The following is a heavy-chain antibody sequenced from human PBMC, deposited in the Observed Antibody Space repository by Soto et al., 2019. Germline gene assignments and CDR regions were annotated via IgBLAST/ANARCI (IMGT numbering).Heavy chain of an antibody. CDR1: GFTFSSYA. CDR2: ISGSGDST. V-gene: IGHV3-23*01. D-gene: IGHD1-26*01. CDR3: ARRGSGSYYDY. Sequence: EVQLLESGGGLVQPGGSLRLSCAASGFTFSSYAMRWVRQAPVKGLEWVSAISGSGDSTYYADSVKGRFTISRDNTKKTLYLQMNRLSAEDTAVYYCARRGSGSYYDYWGQGTLVTVSS. J-gene: IGHJ4*02.